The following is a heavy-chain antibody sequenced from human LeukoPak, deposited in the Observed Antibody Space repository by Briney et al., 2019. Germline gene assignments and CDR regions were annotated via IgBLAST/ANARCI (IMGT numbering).Heavy chain of an antibody. J-gene: IGHJ5*02. CDR3: ARDSIAANWFDP. Sequence: GGSLRLSCAASGFTFSSYSMNWVRQAPGEGLEWVSYISSSGSTIYYADSVKGRFTISRDNAKNSLYLQMNSLRAEDTAVYYCARDSIAANWFDPWGQGTLVTVSS. D-gene: IGHD6-13*01. CDR2: ISSSGSTI. CDR1: GFTFSSYS. V-gene: IGHV3-48*04.